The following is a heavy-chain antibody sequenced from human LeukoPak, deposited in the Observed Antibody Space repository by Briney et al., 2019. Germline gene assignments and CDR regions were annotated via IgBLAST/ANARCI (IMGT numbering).Heavy chain of an antibody. J-gene: IGHJ4*02. V-gene: IGHV3-9*01. Sequence: GRSLRLSCAASGFNFDDYAMYWVRQAPGKGLEWVSGISWNSGTIGYAESVKGRFTISRDNAENSLYLQMNSLRAEGTTLYYCAKVVGFLSGYFDYWGQGTLVTVSS. CDR1: GFNFDDYA. CDR2: ISWNSGTI. CDR3: AKVVGFLSGYFDY. D-gene: IGHD3-3*01.